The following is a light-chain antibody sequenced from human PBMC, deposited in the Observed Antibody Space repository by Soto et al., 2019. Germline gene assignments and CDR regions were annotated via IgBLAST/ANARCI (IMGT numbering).Light chain of an antibody. J-gene: IGLJ1*01. Sequence: QSALTQPPSVSGSPGQSVTISCTGTSTDFVSYNRVSWYQQPPGTAPKLIIYEASNRPSGVPDRFSGSKSGNTASLTISGIQAADEVDYYCSLYTSENTYVFGTGTKV. CDR2: EAS. CDR3: SLYTSENTYV. CDR1: STDFVSYNR. V-gene: IGLV2-18*01.